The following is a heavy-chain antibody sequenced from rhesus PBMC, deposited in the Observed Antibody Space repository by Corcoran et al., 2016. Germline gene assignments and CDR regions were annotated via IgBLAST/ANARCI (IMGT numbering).Heavy chain of an antibody. J-gene: IGHJ4*01. CDR2: IEPSDSAT. Sequence: EVQLVQSGAEVKRPGESLKISCKTSGYRFTSYWISWVRQMPGKGLEWMGAIEPSDSATRYSPSFQGQVTISADKSISTAYLQWSSLKASDSATYYCAKEDGSSFFDYWGQGVLVTVSS. CDR3: AKEDGSSFFDY. CDR1: GYRFTSYW. D-gene: IGHD4-29*01. V-gene: IGHV5-2*01.